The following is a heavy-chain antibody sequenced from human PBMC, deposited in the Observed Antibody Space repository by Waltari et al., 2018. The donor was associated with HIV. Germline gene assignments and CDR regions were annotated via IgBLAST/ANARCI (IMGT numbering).Heavy chain of an antibody. V-gene: IGHV3-15*05. CDR3: TTDEFYYGNSGYFDY. CDR1: GFTFSNAW. J-gene: IGHJ4*02. CDR2: IKSKADGGTT. D-gene: IGHD3-22*01. Sequence: EVQLVESGGDLVKPGGCLRIPCAASGFTFSNAWMGWVRQAPGRRPEWVGRIKSKADGGTTDYAAPVKGRFTISRDDSKNTLYLQMNSLRFEDTAVYYCTTDEFYYGNSGYFDYWGQGTLVTVSS.